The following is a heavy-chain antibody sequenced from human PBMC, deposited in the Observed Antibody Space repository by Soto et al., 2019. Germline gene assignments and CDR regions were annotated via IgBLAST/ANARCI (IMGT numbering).Heavy chain of an antibody. CDR1: GGSISSSNW. CDR3: ARDRQLVRGAFDY. Sequence: SETLSLTCAISGGSISSSNWWSWVRQPPGKGLEWIGEIYHSGSTNYNPSLKSRVTISVDKSKNQFSLKLSSVTAADTAVYYCARDRQLVRGAFDYWGQGTLVTVSS. CDR2: IYHSGST. V-gene: IGHV4-4*02. J-gene: IGHJ4*02. D-gene: IGHD6-6*01.